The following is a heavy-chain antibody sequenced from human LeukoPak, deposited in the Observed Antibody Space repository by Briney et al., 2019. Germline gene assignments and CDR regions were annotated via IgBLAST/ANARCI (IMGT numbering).Heavy chain of an antibody. CDR1: GFTFSSYS. CDR3: VRDRTYSSSWYTSYYYYYGMDV. CDR2: ISSSSSYI. D-gene: IGHD6-13*01. V-gene: IGHV3-21*01. Sequence: AGGSLRLSCAASGFTFSSYSMNWVRQAPGKGLEWVSSISSSSSYIYYADSVKGRFTISRDNAKNSLYLQMNSLRAEDTAVYYCVRDRTYSSSWYTSYYYYYGMDVWGQGTTVTVSS. J-gene: IGHJ6*02.